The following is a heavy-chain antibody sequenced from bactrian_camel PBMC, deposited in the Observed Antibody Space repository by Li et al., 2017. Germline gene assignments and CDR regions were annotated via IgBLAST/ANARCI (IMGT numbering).Heavy chain of an antibody. V-gene: IGHV3S26*01. Sequence: HVQLVESGGDSVEAGGSLTRSCKASGDISNYCMGWFRQAPGKEREGVAATRHSDGLLSYADSVKGRFTISKDSTKNTLYLQMDSLKPEDTAMYYCAGTSRTRGGCCLLRPAEFTYWGQGTQVTVS. CDR3: AGTSRTRGGCCLLRPAEFTY. CDR2: TRHSDGLL. CDR1: GDISNYC. D-gene: IGHD3*01. J-gene: IGHJ4*01.